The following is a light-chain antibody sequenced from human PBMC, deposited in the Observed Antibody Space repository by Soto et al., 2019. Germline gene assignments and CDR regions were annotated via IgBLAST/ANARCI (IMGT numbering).Light chain of an antibody. V-gene: IGKV3-20*01. CDR2: GAS. Sequence: EFVLTQSPGTLSLSPGERATLSCRASQSFRSSYLTWYHQKPGQAPRLLIFGASSRATGTPERISGGGSGTDYSLTINRLEPEDFGVYYCQQYGDSVFTFGPGTTGEIK. CDR3: QQYGDSVFT. J-gene: IGKJ3*01. CDR1: QSFRSSY.